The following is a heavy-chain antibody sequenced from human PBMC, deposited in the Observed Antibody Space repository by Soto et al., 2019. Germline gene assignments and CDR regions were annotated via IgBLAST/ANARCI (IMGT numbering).Heavy chain of an antibody. J-gene: IGHJ4*02. D-gene: IGHD1-7*01. CDR1: GYTFTGYY. CDR2: ISPNSGGT. V-gene: IGHV1-2*02. CDR3: GRGRSGELVVFY. Sequence: QVPLVQSGAEVKKSGASVKVSCKASGYTFTGYYIHWVRQAPGQGLEWMGEISPNSGGTKYAQKFQGRVTMTKDTSISTVYMELSNLSPDDTAVYCCGRGRSGELVVFYWGQGTLVTVYS.